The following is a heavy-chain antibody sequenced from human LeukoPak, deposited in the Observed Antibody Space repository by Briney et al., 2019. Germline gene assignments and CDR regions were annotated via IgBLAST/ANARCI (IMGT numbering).Heavy chain of an antibody. CDR3: AKDRGYYYDSSGYHPFDY. D-gene: IGHD3-22*01. Sequence: GGSLRLSCAASGFTFDDYAMHWVRQAPGKGLEWVSGISGSGGSTYYTDSVKGRFTISRDNSKNTLYLQMNSLRAEDTAVYYCAKDRGYYYDSSGYHPFDYWGQGTLVTVSS. J-gene: IGHJ4*02. CDR2: ISGSGGST. CDR1: GFTFDDYA. V-gene: IGHV3-23*01.